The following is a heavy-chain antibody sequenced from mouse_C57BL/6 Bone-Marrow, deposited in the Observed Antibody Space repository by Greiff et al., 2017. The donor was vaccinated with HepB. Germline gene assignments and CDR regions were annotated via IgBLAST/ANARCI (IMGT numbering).Heavy chain of an antibody. V-gene: IGHV2-6*03. CDR3: ARTYYYGSSYDDYAMDY. CDR1: GFSLTSYG. D-gene: IGHD1-1*01. J-gene: IGHJ4*01. Sequence: VQVVESGPGLVAPSQSLSITCTVSGFSLTSYGVHWVRQPPGKGLEWLVVIWSDGSTTYNSALKSRLSISKDNSKSQVFLKMNSLQTDDTAMYYCARTYYYGSSYDDYAMDYWGQGTSVTVSS. CDR2: IWSDGST.